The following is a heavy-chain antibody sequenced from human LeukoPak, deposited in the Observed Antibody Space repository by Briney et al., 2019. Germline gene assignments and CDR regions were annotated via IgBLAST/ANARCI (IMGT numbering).Heavy chain of an antibody. V-gene: IGHV4-4*07. CDR1: GGSISSYY. CDR3: ASYDSSGYNWFDP. CDR2: IYISGST. D-gene: IGHD3-22*01. J-gene: IGHJ5*02. Sequence: SETLSLTCTVSGGSISSYYWSWIRQPAGKGREWIGRIYISGSTNYNPSLKSRVTMSVDTSKNQFSLKLSSVTAADTAVYYCASYDSSGYNWFDPWGQGTLSPSPQ.